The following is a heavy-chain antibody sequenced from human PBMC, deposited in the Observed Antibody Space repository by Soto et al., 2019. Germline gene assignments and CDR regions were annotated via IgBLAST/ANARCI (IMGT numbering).Heavy chain of an antibody. V-gene: IGHV1-18*01. J-gene: IGHJ4*02. Sequence: QVQLVQSGAEVKKPGASVKVSCKASGYTFTSYHITWVRQAPGQGLEWMGWISAYNGNTKYAQKLQGRVTMTTDTYTSTDYKELSSLRSHDTAVYYCARDSPPPREWGQGTLVTVSS. CDR3: ARDSPPPRE. CDR2: ISAYNGNT. CDR1: GYTFTSYH.